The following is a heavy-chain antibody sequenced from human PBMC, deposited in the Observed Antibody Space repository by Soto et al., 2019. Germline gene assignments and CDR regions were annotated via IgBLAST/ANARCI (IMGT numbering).Heavy chain of an antibody. Sequence: GASVKVSCKASGYTFTSYGISWVRQAPGQGLEWMGWISAYNGNTNYAQKLQGRVTMTTDTSTSTAYMELRSLRSDDTAVYYCARSDYGDYVGNWFDPWGQGTLVTAPQ. CDR2: ISAYNGNT. V-gene: IGHV1-18*01. D-gene: IGHD4-17*01. CDR1: GYTFTSYG. J-gene: IGHJ5*02. CDR3: ARSDYGDYVGNWFDP.